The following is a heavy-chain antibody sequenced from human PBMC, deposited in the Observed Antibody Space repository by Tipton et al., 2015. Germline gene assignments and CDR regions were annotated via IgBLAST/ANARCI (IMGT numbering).Heavy chain of an antibody. CDR3: ARADAALDY. J-gene: IGHJ4*02. D-gene: IGHD6-25*01. CDR2: IFVGGSV. Sequence: GLVKPSETLSLTCSVSGDSIRNFHWCWIRQPAGKGLEWIGRIFVGGSVDYNPSLKSRVTISVDTSRNQFSLKVRSASAADTAVYYCARADAALDYWGQGTLVTVSS. CDR1: GDSIRNFH. V-gene: IGHV4-4*07.